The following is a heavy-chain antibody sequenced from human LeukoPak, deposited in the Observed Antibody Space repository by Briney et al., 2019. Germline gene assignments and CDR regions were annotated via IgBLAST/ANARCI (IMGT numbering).Heavy chain of an antibody. Sequence: ASVKVSCKASGYTFTSYAMHWVRQAPGQRLEWMGWINAGNGNTKYSQKFQGRVTITRDTSASTAYMELSSLRSEDTAVYYCAREGGHSGYGVYFDYWGQGTLVTVSS. CDR1: GYTFTSYA. CDR2: INAGNGNT. CDR3: AREGGHSGYGVYFDY. D-gene: IGHD5-12*01. V-gene: IGHV1-3*01. J-gene: IGHJ4*02.